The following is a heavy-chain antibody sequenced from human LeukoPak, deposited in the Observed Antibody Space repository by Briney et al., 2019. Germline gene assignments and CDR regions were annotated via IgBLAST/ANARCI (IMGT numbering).Heavy chain of an antibody. D-gene: IGHD2-15*01. V-gene: IGHV4-31*03. Sequence: PSETLSLTCTVSGGSISSGGYYWSWIRQHPGKGLEWIVYIYDSGSTYYNPSRKSRVTIAVDTSKNHFYLKLSSVTAADTAVYYCARVGLGYCSGGSCYTPPYGMDVWGQGTTVTVSS. CDR1: GGSISSGGYY. J-gene: IGHJ6*02. CDR3: ARVGLGYCSGGSCYTPPYGMDV. CDR2: IYDSGST.